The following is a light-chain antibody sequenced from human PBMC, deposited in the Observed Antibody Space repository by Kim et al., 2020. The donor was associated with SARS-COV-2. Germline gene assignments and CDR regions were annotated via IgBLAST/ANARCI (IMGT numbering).Light chain of an antibody. J-gene: IGKJ4*01. CDR1: QSLVHSNGNTF. Sequence: EVVMTQSPLSLPVTLGQPASISCRSSQSLVHSNGNTFLNWFHQRPGQSPRRLIYHVSNRDSGVPDRFSGSGSGTDFTLKISRVEAEDVGVYYCMQGTHWPLTFGGGTKVDIK. CDR3: MQGTHWPLT. V-gene: IGKV2-30*02. CDR2: HVS.